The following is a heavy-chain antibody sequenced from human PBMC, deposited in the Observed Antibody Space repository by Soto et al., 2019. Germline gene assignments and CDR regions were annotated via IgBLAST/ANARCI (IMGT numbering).Heavy chain of an antibody. V-gene: IGHV5-51*01. J-gene: IGHJ3*01. D-gene: IGHD5-18*01. CDR3: ARRAQYRFGHYDAFDV. CDR2: IYPGDSDT. CDR1: GYSFTNYW. Sequence: GESLKISCKCSGYSFTNYWIGWVRQMPGKGLKWMGIIYPGDSDTTYSPSFEGQVTISADKSISIAHLQWSSLKASDTAMYYCARRAQYRFGHYDAFDVWGQGTMVTVSS.